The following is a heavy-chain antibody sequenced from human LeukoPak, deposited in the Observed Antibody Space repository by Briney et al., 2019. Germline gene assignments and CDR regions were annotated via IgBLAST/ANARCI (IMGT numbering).Heavy chain of an antibody. CDR2: INEDGSYK. Sequence: PGGSLRLSCAVSGFTFTSYWMSWVRQAPGKGLEWVANINEDGSYKFHADSVKGRLTISRDNAKNSLHLQMNSLRADDTAVYYCARDATRGGDNDYWGQGTRVIVSS. CDR3: ARDATRGGDNDY. J-gene: IGHJ4*02. V-gene: IGHV3-7*01. D-gene: IGHD2-21*02. CDR1: GFTFTSYW.